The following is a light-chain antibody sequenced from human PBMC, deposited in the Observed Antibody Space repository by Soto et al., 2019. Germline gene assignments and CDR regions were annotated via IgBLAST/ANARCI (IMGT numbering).Light chain of an antibody. J-gene: IGLJ2*01. CDR2: EVS. CDR3: SSYSGTHSKVI. V-gene: IGLV2-8*01. Sequence: QSALTQPPSASGSPGQSVTISCAGTYNDIGDSTYVSWYQPHPGKVPKLISSEVSKRPSGVPDRFSGSKSGYTASLTVSDLQPADEAVYYCSSYSGTHSKVIFGGGTKLTVL. CDR1: YNDIGDSTY.